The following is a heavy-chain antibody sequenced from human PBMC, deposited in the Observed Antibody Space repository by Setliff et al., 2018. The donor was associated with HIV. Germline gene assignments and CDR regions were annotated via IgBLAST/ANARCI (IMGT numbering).Heavy chain of an antibody. D-gene: IGHD3-22*01. J-gene: IGHJ6*02. CDR3: ARGPRITLIEVVTSDYYYGMDV. Sequence: TLSLTCAVYGGAFSGYYWSWIRQPPGKGLEWIGEINHSGSTNYNPSLKSRVTISVDASKNHFSLKVSSVTAADTAVYYCARGPRITLIEVVTSDYYYGMDVWGQGTTVTVSS. CDR1: GGAFSGYY. V-gene: IGHV4-34*01. CDR2: INHSGST.